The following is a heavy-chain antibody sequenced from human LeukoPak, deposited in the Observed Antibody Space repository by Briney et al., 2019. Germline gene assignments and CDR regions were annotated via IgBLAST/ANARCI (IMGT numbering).Heavy chain of an antibody. CDR2: IYYSGST. D-gene: IGHD6-6*01. V-gene: IGHV4-59*01. CDR3: ARDEYSSHPFDY. Sequence: SETLSLTCTVSGGSISSYYWSWIRQPPGKGLEWIGYIYYSGSTNYDPSLKSRVTISIDTSKNQFSLKLSSVTAADTAVYYCARDEYSSHPFDYWGQGTLVTVSS. CDR1: GGSISSYY. J-gene: IGHJ4*02.